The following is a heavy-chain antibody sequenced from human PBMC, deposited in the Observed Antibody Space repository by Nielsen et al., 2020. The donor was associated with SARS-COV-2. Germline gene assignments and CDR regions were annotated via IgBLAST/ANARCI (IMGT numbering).Heavy chain of an antibody. D-gene: IGHD3-10*01. CDR3: ARAMDDAFDI. Sequence: GSLRLSCTVSGGSISSYYWSWIRQPPGKGLEWIGYIYYSGSTNYNPSLKSRVTISVDTSKNQFSLKLSSVTAADTAVYYCARAMDDAFDIWGQGTMVTVSS. J-gene: IGHJ3*02. CDR2: IYYSGST. V-gene: IGHV4-59*01. CDR1: GGSISSYY.